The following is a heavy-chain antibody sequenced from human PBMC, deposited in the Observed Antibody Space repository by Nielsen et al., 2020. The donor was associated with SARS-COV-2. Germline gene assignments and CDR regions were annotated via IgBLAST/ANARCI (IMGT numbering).Heavy chain of an antibody. CDR3: VVGGSDPRDPFDY. Sequence: SVKVSCKTSGFTLNRSRMEWVRQARGQRLEWIGWIVVGSGNTNYAQNFQERVTITRDVSRSTAYMELSSLRSEDTAVYYCVVGGSDPRDPFDYWGQGTLVSVSS. V-gene: IGHV1-58*02. CDR2: IVVGSGNT. CDR1: GFTLNRSR. D-gene: IGHD3-10*01. J-gene: IGHJ4*02.